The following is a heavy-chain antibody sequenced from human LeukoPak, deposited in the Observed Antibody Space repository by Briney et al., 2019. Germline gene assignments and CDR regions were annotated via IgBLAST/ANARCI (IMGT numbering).Heavy chain of an antibody. D-gene: IGHD4-11*01. J-gene: IGHJ6*02. CDR1: GGSISGYY. V-gene: IGHV4-59*01. CDR3: ARVSGATITTFYGMDV. CDR2: IYYSGST. Sequence: PSETLSLTCTVSGGSISGYYWSWIRQPPGKGLEWIGYIYYSGSTNYNPSLKSRVTISMDTSKNQFSLRLSSVTAVDTAVYYCARVSGATITTFYGMDVWGQGTTVTVS.